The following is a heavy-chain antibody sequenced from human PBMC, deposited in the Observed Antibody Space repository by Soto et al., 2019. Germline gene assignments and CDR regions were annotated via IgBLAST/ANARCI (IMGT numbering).Heavy chain of an antibody. CDR1: GFTFSSYA. CDR2: ISGSGGST. D-gene: IGHD6-13*01. CDR3: SKDRDGAAAGPTKFYGMDV. Sequence: EVQLLESGGGLVQPGGSLRLSCAASGFTFSSYAMSWVRQAPGKGLEWVSVISGSGGSTYYADSVRGRFTISRDNSKNTLYLNMNSLRAEDTAVYYCSKDRDGAAAGPTKFYGMDVWGQGTTVTVSS. J-gene: IGHJ6*02. V-gene: IGHV3-23*01.